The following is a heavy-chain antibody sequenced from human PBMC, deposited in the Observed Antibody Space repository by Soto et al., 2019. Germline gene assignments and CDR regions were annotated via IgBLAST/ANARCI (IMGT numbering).Heavy chain of an antibody. Sequence: QVQLVQSGAEVKKPGSSVKVSCKASGGSLSNYGISWVRQAPGQGLEWVGAIIPVFGTPNYAQKFQDRVTITADESTTTVYMEVRSLTSEDTAVYYCARGDATKIVVTTYYGMDVWGQGTTVTVSS. D-gene: IGHD3-22*01. CDR3: ARGDATKIVVTTYYGMDV. V-gene: IGHV1-69*12. CDR2: IIPVFGTP. CDR1: GGSLSNYG. J-gene: IGHJ6*02.